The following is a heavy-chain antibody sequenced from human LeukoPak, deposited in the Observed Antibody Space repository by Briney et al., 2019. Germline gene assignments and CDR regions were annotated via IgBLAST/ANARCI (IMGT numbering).Heavy chain of an antibody. J-gene: IGHJ4*02. V-gene: IGHV1-69*04. CDR2: IIPILGIA. CDR3: ARGHDSSGYHHS. D-gene: IGHD3-22*01. Sequence: SVKVSCKASGYAFTSFDIHWVRQAPGQGLEWMRRIIPILGIANYAQKFQGRVTITADKSTSTAYMELSSLRSEDTAVYYCARGHDSSGYHHSWGQGTLVTVSS. CDR1: GYAFTSFD.